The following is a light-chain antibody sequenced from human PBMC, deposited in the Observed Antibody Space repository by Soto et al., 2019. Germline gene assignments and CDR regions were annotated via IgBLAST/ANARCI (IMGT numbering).Light chain of an antibody. CDR3: QQHNQWPIT. CDR1: QSVGGSY. Sequence: ETVLTQSPGTLSLSPGERATLSCRASQSVGGSYLAWYQQKLGQAPRLLIYYISTRATGIPARFSGSGSGTEFTLTINSLQSEDSAVYYCQQHNQWPITFGQGTRLEI. J-gene: IGKJ5*01. CDR2: YIS. V-gene: IGKV3D-15*01.